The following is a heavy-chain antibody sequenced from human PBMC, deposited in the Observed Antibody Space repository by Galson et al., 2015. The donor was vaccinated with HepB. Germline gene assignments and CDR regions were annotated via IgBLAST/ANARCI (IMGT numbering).Heavy chain of an antibody. CDR3: ARDHRRPLWRALAVAGTKSNGPGGY. D-gene: IGHD6-19*01. CDR1: GYTFTGYY. Sequence: SVKVSCKASGYTFTGYYMHWVRQAPGQGLEWMGWINPNSGGTNYAQKFQGRVTMTRDTSISTAYMELSRLRSDDTAVYYCARDHRRPLWRALAVAGTKSNGPGGYWGQGTLVTVSS. V-gene: IGHV1-2*02. J-gene: IGHJ4*02. CDR2: INPNSGGT.